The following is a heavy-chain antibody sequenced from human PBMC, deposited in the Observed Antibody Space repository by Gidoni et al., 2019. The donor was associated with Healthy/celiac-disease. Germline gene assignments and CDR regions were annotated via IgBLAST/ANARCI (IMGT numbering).Heavy chain of an antibody. V-gene: IGHV1-69*01. Sequence: EVKKPGSSVTVSCKASGCTFSSYAISWVRQAPGQGLEWMGGIISIFGTATYAQKVQGRVTITADESTSTAYMELSSLRSEDTAVYYCARGGVAAAAINWFDPWGQGTLVTVSS. CDR2: IISIFGTA. CDR3: ARGGVAAAAINWFDP. CDR1: GCTFSSYA. D-gene: IGHD6-25*01. J-gene: IGHJ5*02.